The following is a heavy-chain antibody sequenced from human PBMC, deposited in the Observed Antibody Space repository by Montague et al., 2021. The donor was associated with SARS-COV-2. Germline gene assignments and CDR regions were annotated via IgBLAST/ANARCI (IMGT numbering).Heavy chain of an antibody. Sequence: SETLSLTCSGSGGSISGHYWSWIRQPPGKGLEWIGNFDHSGDTKYNPSLKSRATISVDTSKNQFALRLHSVTAADTAVYYCAREFRIELWQTNWYFGLWGRGTLVTASS. J-gene: IGHJ2*01. CDR3: AREFRIELWQTNWYFGL. CDR1: GGSISGHY. CDR2: FDHSGDT. D-gene: IGHD3-16*01. V-gene: IGHV4-59*11.